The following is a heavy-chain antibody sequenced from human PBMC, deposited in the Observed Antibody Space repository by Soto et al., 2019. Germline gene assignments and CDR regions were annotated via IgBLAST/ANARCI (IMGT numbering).Heavy chain of an antibody. CDR1: GFTFSSYW. CDR2: IKQDGSEK. J-gene: IGHJ4*02. D-gene: IGHD4-17*01. Sequence: EVQLVESGGGLVQPGGSLRLSCAASGFTFSSYWMSWVRQAPGKGLEWVANIKQDGSEKYYVDSVKGRFTISRDNAKNSLYLQMNGLRAGDTGVYYCASLDYGDYGPYFAYGGQGPLATASS. CDR3: ASLDYGDYGPYFAY. V-gene: IGHV3-7*01.